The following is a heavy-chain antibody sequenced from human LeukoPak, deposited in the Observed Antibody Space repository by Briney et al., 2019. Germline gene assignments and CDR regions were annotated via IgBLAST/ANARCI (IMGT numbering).Heavy chain of an antibody. CDR2: IIPIFGTA. CDR3: ARTVDYYGSGSYDY. CDR1: GGTFSSYA. J-gene: IGHJ4*02. V-gene: IGHV1-69*13. D-gene: IGHD3-10*01. Sequence: ASVKVSCKASGGTFSSYAISWVRQAPGQGLEWMGGIIPIFGTANYAQKFQGRVTITADESTSTAYMELSSLRSEDTAVYYCARTVDYYGSGSYDYWGQGTLVTVSS.